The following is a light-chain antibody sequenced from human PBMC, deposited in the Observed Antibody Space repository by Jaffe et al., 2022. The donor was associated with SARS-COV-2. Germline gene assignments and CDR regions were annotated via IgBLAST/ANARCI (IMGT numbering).Light chain of an antibody. V-gene: IGLV3-10*01. Sequence: SYELTQPPSVSVSPGQTARITCSGDALPKKYAYWYQQKSGQAPVLVIYEDSKRPSGIPARFSGSSSGTMATLTISGAQVEDEADYYCYSADFSGKVFGGGTKLTVL. CDR3: YSADFSGKV. CDR2: EDS. J-gene: IGLJ2*01. CDR1: ALPKKY.